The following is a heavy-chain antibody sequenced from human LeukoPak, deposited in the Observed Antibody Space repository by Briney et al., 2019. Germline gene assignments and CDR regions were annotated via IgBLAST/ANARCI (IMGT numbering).Heavy chain of an antibody. CDR2: ISYDGNTK. V-gene: IGHV3-30-3*01. CDR1: GFTFSSHA. D-gene: IGHD2-15*01. CDR3: AKANVVAAMADWFDP. J-gene: IGHJ5*02. Sequence: GGSLRLSCAASGFTFSSHAMHGVRQAPGKGLEWVAVISYDGNTKYYADSVKGRFTISRDNSKNTLYLQMNSLRAEDTAVYYCAKANVVAAMADWFDPWGQGTLVTVSS.